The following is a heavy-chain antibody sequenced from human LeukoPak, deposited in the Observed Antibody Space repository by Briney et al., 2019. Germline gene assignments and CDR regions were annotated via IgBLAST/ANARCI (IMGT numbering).Heavy chain of an antibody. CDR3: ASRGPGNHSNSGGSYFGDWFAP. CDR2: FYPGASET. J-gene: IGHJ5*02. Sequence: GESLKISCKGSGDFFISNWSAWLRQMPGKGLEWMGSFYPGASETIYSPSFEGHVTMSADDSINTAYLQWSSLKASDTAIYYCASRGPGNHSNSGGSYFGDWFAPWGQGTLVTVSS. D-gene: IGHD2-21*01. V-gene: IGHV5-51*01. CDR1: GDFFISNW.